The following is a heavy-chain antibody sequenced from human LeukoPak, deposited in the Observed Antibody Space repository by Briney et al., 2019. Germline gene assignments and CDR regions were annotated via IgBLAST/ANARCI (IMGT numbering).Heavy chain of an antibody. Sequence: PGGSLRLSCAASGFTFDDYAMHWVRQAPGKGLEWVSLISGDGGSTYYADSVKGRFTIPRDNSKNSLYLQMNSLRTEDTALYYCAKEGIAVAGGAFDIWGQGTMVTVSS. D-gene: IGHD6-19*01. V-gene: IGHV3-43*02. J-gene: IGHJ3*02. CDR3: AKEGIAVAGGAFDI. CDR1: GFTFDDYA. CDR2: ISGDGGST.